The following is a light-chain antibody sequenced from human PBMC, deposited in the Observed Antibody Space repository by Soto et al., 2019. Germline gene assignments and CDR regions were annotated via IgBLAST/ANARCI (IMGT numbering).Light chain of an antibody. J-gene: IGKJ1*01. CDR3: QQYNNWPPVWT. CDR2: GAS. V-gene: IGKV3-15*01. Sequence: EIVLPQSPGTLSLSPGAKATLSGRASQSVSSRLAWYQRKPGQAPRLLIYGASTRATGIPARFSGSGSGTEFTLTISRLQSEDFAVYYCQQYNNWPPVWTVGKGTKVDI. CDR1: QSVSSR.